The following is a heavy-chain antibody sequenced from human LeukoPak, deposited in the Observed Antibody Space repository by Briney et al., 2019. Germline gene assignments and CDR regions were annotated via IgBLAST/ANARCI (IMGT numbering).Heavy chain of an antibody. Sequence: SETLSLTCAVYGGSFSGYYWSWIRQPPGKGLEWIGEINHSGSTNYNPSLKSRVTISVDTSKNQFSLKLSSVTAADTAVYYCARRRGWHPTNYWGQGTLVTVSS. D-gene: IGHD6-19*01. CDR1: GGSFSGYY. V-gene: IGHV4-34*01. CDR3: ARRRGWHPTNY. J-gene: IGHJ4*02. CDR2: INHSGST.